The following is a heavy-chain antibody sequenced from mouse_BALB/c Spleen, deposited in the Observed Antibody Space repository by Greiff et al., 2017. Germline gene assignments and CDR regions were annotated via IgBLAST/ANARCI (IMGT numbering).Heavy chain of an antibody. CDR2: IYPGSGST. Sequence: VQGVESGPELVKPGASVKMSCKASGYTFTDYVISWVKQRTGQGLEWIGEIYPGSGSTYYNEKFKGKATLTADKSSNTAYMQLSSLTSEDSAVYFCARYYYRYDGYFDYWGQGTTLTVSS. CDR3: ARYYYRYDGYFDY. CDR1: GYTFTDYV. V-gene: IGHV1-77*01. D-gene: IGHD2-14*01. J-gene: IGHJ2*01.